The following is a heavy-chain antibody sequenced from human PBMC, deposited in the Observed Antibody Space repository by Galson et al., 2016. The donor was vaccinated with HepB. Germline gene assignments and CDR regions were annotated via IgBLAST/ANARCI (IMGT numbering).Heavy chain of an antibody. CDR3: ARELDHSFYFDY. J-gene: IGHJ4*02. Sequence: SVKVSCKASGYTFNTYNMHWVRQAPGQGLEWMGIIKPSGGNTIYAQKFQDRITMTGDTSTSTVYMELISLRSEDTAVYYCARELDHSFYFDYWGQGILLTASS. V-gene: IGHV1-46*02. CDR2: IKPSGGNT. CDR1: GYTFNTYN. D-gene: IGHD1-14*01.